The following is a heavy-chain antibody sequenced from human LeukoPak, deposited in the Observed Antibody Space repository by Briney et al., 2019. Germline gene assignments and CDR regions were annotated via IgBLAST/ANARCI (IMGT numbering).Heavy chain of an antibody. V-gene: IGHV4-59*08. Sequence: SAILSLSCTVAGASISSNYWSWFRQPPREGVVWSGYIYYSGSTNYNPSLKSRVTISVDASKIQFSLKLSSVPAADTAVYYCASRQVGGSYHYWGQGTLVTVSS. CDR3: ASRQVGGSYHY. CDR2: IYYSGST. J-gene: IGHJ4*02. D-gene: IGHD1-26*01. CDR1: GASISSNY.